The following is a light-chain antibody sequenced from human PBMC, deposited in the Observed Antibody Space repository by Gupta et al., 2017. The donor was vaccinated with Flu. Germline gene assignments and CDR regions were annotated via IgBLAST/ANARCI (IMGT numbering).Light chain of an antibody. Sequence: TVSCTGTTSVVGVHNSVYGYQQRPGSAPVLMISHGSNRPSGISDRFSCSKSGNTASLTISGLQAEDEAEYYCRSCTYGISHVGVFGGGTKLTVL. CDR3: RSCTYGISHVGV. V-gene: IGLV2-14*04. J-gene: IGLJ2*01. CDR1: TSVVGVHNS. CDR2: HGS.